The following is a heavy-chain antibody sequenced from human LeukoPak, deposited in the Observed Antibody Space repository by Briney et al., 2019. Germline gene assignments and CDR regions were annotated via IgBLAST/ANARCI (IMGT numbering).Heavy chain of an antibody. V-gene: IGHV3-21*01. CDR2: TSSSSSYI. CDR1: GFSFSSYS. J-gene: IGHJ2*01. D-gene: IGHD3-22*01. CDR3: ARSGYYYDSSGYYFNWYLDL. Sequence: GGSLRLSCAASGFSFSSYSMNWVRQAPGKGLEWVSSTSSSSSYIYYADSLKGRFTISRDNAKNSLYLQMNSLRAEDTAVYYCARSGYYYDSSGYYFNWYLDLWGRGTLVTVSS.